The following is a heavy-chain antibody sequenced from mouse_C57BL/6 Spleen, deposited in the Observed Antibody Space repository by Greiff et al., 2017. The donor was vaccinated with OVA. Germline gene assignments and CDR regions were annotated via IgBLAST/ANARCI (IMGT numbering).Heavy chain of an antibody. J-gene: IGHJ3*01. CDR3: ARGLGTLAY. D-gene: IGHD4-1*01. CDR1: GYTFTSYW. V-gene: IGHV1-59*01. CDR2: IDPSDSYT. Sequence: QVQLQQPGAELVRPGTSVKLSCKASGYTFTSYWMHWVKQRPGQGLEWIGVIDPSDSYTNYNQKFKGKATLTVDTSSSTAYMQLSSLTSEDSAVYYCARGLGTLAYWGQGTLVTVSA.